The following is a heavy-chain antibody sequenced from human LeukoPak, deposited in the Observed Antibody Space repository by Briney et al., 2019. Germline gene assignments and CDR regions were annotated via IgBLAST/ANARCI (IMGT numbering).Heavy chain of an antibody. D-gene: IGHD6-13*01. CDR1: GGSFSGYY. V-gene: IGHV4-34*01. Sequence: SETLSLTCAVYGGSFSGYYWSWIRQPPGKGLEGIGEINHSGSTNYNPSLKSRVTISVDTSKNQFSLKLSSVTAADTAVYYCARQGYSSSWAIGYYYYYYMDVWGKGTTVTVSS. CDR3: ARQGYSSSWAIGYYYYYYMDV. CDR2: INHSGST. J-gene: IGHJ6*03.